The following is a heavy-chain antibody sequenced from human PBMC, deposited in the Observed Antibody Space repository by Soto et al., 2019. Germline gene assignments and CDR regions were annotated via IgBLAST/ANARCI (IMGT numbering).Heavy chain of an antibody. CDR2: IKQDGSQK. CDR3: AGAPGWLIEN. CDR1: GFTFSTYW. J-gene: IGHJ4*02. V-gene: IGHV3-7*04. D-gene: IGHD5-12*01. Sequence: EVQLVESGGGLVQPGGSLRLSCAASGFTFSTYWMFWVRQAPGKGLEWVATIKQDGSQKLYVDSVKGRFTISRDNAKNSLHLQMNSLRVEDTAVYFCAGAPGWLIENWGQGTLVTGSS.